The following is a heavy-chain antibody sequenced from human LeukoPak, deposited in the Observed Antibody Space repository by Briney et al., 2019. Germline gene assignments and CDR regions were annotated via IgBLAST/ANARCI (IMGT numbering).Heavy chain of an antibody. J-gene: IGHJ4*02. CDR1: GYTFTSYG. V-gene: IGHV1-18*01. CDR3: ARIELVVITTASLIDY. Sequence: ASVKVSCKASGYTFTSYGISWVRQAPGQGLEWMGWISAYNGNTNYAQKLQGRVTMTTDTSTSTAYMELRSLRSDDTAVYYCARIELVVITTASLIDYWGQGTLVTVSP. D-gene: IGHD3-22*01. CDR2: ISAYNGNT.